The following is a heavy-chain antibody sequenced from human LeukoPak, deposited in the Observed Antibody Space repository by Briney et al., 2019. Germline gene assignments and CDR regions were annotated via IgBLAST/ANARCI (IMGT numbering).Heavy chain of an antibody. CDR3: ARDRGGYMAY. CDR2: ISTSTGNP. CDR1: GYSFSIYA. D-gene: IGHD5-12*01. Sequence: ASVKVSCKASGYSFSIYALNWVRQAPGQGLEWMGWISTSTGNPTYAPAFAGRFVFSLDTSVNTAYLQISSLQPDDTAIYYCARDRGGYMAYWGQGTLVTVSS. J-gene: IGHJ4*02. V-gene: IGHV7-4-1*02.